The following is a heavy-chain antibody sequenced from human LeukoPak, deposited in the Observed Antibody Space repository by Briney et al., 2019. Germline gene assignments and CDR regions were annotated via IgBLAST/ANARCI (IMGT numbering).Heavy chain of an antibody. CDR3: ARGPNYCSSTSCYATGFDY. V-gene: IGHV3-7*01. J-gene: IGHJ4*02. CDR2: IKQDGSEK. D-gene: IGHD2-2*01. CDR1: GFTFSSYC. Sequence: GGSLRLSCAASGFTFSSYCMTWVRQAPGKGLEWVANIKQDGSEKYYVDSVKGRFTISRDTAKNSLYLQMNSLRAEDTAVYYCARGPNYCSSTSCYATGFDYWGQGTLVTVSS.